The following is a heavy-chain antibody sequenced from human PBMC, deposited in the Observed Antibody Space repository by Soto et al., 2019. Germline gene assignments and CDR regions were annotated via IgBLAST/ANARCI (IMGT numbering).Heavy chain of an antibody. CDR1: GGSISTDDYY. CDR2: IYFRGST. J-gene: IGHJ4*02. CDR3: VGQDSSAYFFEH. Sequence: SETLSLTCTVSGGSISTDDYYWTWIRQPPGKGLEWIGYIYFRGSTYYNPSLESRVAISVDTSREQFPLRVNSVTAADTAVYYCVGQDSSAYFFEHWGQGTLVTVSS. V-gene: IGHV4-30-4*08. D-gene: IGHD6-6*01.